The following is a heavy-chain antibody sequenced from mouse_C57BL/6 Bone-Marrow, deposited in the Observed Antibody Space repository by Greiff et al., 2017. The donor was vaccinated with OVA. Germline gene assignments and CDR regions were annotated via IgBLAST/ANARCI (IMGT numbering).Heavy chain of an antibody. D-gene: IGHD1-1*01. CDR3: AREWDYGSSPSFDY. J-gene: IGHJ2*01. CDR2: IYPGSGNT. CDR1: GYSFTSYY. Sequence: QVHVKQSGPELVKPGASVKISCKASGYSFTSYYIHWVKQRPGQGLEWIGWIYPGSGNTKYNEKFKGKATLTADTSSSTAYMQLSSLTSEDSAVYYCAREWDYGSSPSFDYWGQGTTLTVSS. V-gene: IGHV1-66*01.